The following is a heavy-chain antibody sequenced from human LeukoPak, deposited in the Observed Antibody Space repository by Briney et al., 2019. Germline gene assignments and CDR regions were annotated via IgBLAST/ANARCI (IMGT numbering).Heavy chain of an antibody. V-gene: IGHV1-18*01. D-gene: IGHD1-20*01. Sequence: ASVKVSCKASGYTFTSYGISWVRQAPGQGLEWMGWISAYNGNTNYAQKLQGRVTMTTDTSTSTAYMELRSLRSDDTAVYYCARARITGNRVYYYGMDVWGQGTTVTVSS. J-gene: IGHJ6*02. CDR3: ARARITGNRVYYYGMDV. CDR2: ISAYNGNT. CDR1: GYTFTSYG.